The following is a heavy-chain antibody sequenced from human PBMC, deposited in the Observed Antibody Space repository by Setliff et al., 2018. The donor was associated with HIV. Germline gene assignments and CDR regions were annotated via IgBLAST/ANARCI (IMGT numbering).Heavy chain of an antibody. CDR2: IHHSGST. V-gene: IGHV4-38-2*02. CDR3: ARLSGGMVPNY. CDR1: GYSISSDYY. J-gene: IGHJ4*02. Sequence: PSETLSLTCTVSGYSISSDYYWGWIRQPPGKGLEWIGNIHHSGSTYYNPSLKSRVTLSVDMSKNQILLRLSSVTAADTAVYYCARLSGGMVPNYWGQGTLVTVLL. D-gene: IGHD3-10*01.